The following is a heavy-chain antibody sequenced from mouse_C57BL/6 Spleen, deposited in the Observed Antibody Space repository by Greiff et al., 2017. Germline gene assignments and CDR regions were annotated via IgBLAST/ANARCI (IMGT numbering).Heavy chain of an antibody. V-gene: IGHV1-54*01. CDR3: ARRGLWDEGFAY. D-gene: IGHD4-1*01. Sequence: VQLQQSGAELVRPGTSVKVSCKASGYAFTNYLIEWVKQRPGQGLEWIGVINPGSGGTNYNEKFKGKATLTAENSSSNAYMQLSSLKSEDSAVYFCARRGLWDEGFAYWGQGTLVTVSA. CDR2: INPGSGGT. J-gene: IGHJ3*01. CDR1: GYAFTNYL.